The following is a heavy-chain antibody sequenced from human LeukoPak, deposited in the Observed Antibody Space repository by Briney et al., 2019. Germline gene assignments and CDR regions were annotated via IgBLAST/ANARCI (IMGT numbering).Heavy chain of an antibody. Sequence: PGGSLRLSWAAAEFTFSSYAMQGVRQAPGEGLEWVSGISASGGNTWYADSVKGRFTISRDNSKNTLYLQMNTLRDEDTAVYYCAKCVSAKGPPYALCFWGRGTTVTVSS. D-gene: IGHD2-21*01. CDR3: AKCVSAKGPPYALCF. CDR2: ISASGGNT. J-gene: IGHJ6*02. V-gene: IGHV3-23*01. CDR1: EFTFSSYA.